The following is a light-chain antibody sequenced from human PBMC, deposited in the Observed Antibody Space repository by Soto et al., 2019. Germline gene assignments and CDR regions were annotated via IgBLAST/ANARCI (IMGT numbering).Light chain of an antibody. CDR1: RSDVGSYNL. Sequence: QSALTQPASVSGSPGQSITISCTGTRSDVGSYNLVSWYQVHPDKAPKLIIYEGNKRPSGVSDRFSGSKSGDTASLTISGLQTEDEGDYYCCSYAGRDSPVIFGGGTKLTVL. V-gene: IGLV2-23*01. CDR3: CSYAGRDSPVI. CDR2: EGN. J-gene: IGLJ2*01.